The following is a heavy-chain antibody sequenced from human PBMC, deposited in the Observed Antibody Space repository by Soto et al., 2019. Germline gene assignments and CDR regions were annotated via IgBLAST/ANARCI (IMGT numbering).Heavy chain of an antibody. CDR1: GFTFDDYT. J-gene: IGHJ3*02. CDR3: ANSRTNRYDAFDI. D-gene: IGHD3-16*02. Sequence: DVELVESGGVVVQPGGSLRLSCAASGFTFDDYTMHWVRQAPGRGLEWVSLISSDGGSTYYADSVKGRFTISRDNSKNSLYLQMHSLRTEDTALYYCANSRTNRYDAFDIWGQGTMVTVSS. CDR2: ISSDGGST. V-gene: IGHV3-43*01.